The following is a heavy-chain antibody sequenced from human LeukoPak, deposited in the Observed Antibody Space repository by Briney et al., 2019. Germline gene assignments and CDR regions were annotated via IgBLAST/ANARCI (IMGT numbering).Heavy chain of an antibody. CDR3: AKVLYCSSTSCYPYYFDY. J-gene: IGHJ4*02. CDR2: IYYSGST. V-gene: IGHV4-39*07. D-gene: IGHD2-2*01. Sequence: SETLSLTCTVSGGSISSSSYYWGWIRQPPGKGLEGIGSIYYSGSTYYNPSLKSRVTISVDTSKNQFSLKLSSVTAADTAVYYCAKVLYCSSTSCYPYYFDYWGQGTLVTVSS. CDR1: GGSISSSSYY.